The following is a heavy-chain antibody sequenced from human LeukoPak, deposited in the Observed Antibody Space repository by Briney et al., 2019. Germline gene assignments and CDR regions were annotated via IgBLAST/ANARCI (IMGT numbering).Heavy chain of an antibody. D-gene: IGHD2-15*01. CDR1: GFTFSSQT. CDR3: AKRSIAFDY. V-gene: IGHV3-23*01. CDR2: ISADGNI. J-gene: IGHJ4*02. Sequence: GGSLRLSCAASGFTFSSQTMSWVRQAPGKGLEWVSAISADGNIYYADSVKGRFTISRDISKNTLHLQMNRLRAEDTAVYYCAKRSIAFDYWGQGTLVTVSS.